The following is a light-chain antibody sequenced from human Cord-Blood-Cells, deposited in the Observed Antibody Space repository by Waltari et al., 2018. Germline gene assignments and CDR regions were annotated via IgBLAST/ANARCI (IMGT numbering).Light chain of an antibody. Sequence: QSALTQPASVSGSPGPSITISCTGTSSDVGSYNLVSCYQQHPGKAPKLMSYEGSKRPSGVSNRFSGSKSGNTASLTISGLQAEDEADYYCCSYAGSSTFVFGGGTKLTVL. CDR3: CSYAGSSTFV. CDR1: SSDVGSYNL. V-gene: IGLV2-23*03. J-gene: IGLJ3*02. CDR2: EGS.